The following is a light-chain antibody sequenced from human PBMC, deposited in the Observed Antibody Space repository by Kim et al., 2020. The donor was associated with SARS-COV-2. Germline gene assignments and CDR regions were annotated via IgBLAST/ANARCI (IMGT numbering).Light chain of an antibody. CDR3: QQYDDWPPWT. CDR2: GAS. CDR1: QSVRSN. V-gene: IGKV3-15*01. Sequence: ETVMMQSPGTLSVSLGERATLSCRASQSVRSNLAWYQQKPGQAPRLLIYGASTRATGVPARFSGSGSGTEFTLTISSLQSEDFAVYYCQQYDDWPPWTFGQGTKVEIK. J-gene: IGKJ1*01.